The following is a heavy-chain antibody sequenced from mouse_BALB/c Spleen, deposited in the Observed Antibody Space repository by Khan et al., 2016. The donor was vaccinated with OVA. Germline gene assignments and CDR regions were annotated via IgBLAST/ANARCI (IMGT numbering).Heavy chain of an antibody. CDR3: ARAYDANYREAMDY. D-gene: IGHD2-10*01. J-gene: IGHJ4*01. CDR2: IWGDGST. Sequence: QVQLKESGPGLVAPSQSLSITCTVSGFSLTGYGVNWVRQPPGKGLEWLGMIWGDGSTDYNSGIKSRLSITKDNSKSQVYLKMNSHQTDDTARYYCARAYDANYREAMDYWGQGNSVTVSS. V-gene: IGHV2-6-7*01. CDR1: GFSLTGYG.